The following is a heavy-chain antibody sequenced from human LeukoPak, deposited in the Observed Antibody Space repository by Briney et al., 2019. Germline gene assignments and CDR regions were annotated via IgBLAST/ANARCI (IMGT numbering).Heavy chain of an antibody. CDR1: GFTFSNYG. D-gene: IGHD5-12*01. J-gene: IGHJ4*02. CDR3: ARAYSGYDGNDY. CDR2: IGNSGDYT. Sequence: PGGSLRLSCAASGFTFSNYGMNWVRQAPGKGLEWVSAIGNSGDYTYYADSVKGRFTISRDNSKNTLYLQMNSLRAEDTAVYYCARAYSGYDGNDYWGQGTLVTVSS. V-gene: IGHV3-23*01.